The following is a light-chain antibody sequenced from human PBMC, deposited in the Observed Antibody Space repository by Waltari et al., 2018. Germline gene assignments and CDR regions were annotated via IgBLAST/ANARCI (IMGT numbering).Light chain of an antibody. CDR2: INSDGSH. CDR1: SGHSTNI. V-gene: IGLV4-69*01. CDR3: QTGGHGTGV. J-gene: IGLJ2*01. Sequence: QLVLTQSPSASASLGASVKLTCTLSSGHSTNIIAWLQQQPEKGPRYLMNINSDGSHNKGVGIPDRYSGSSSGAERYLTISSLQAEDEADYYCQTGGHGTGVFGGGTRLTVL.